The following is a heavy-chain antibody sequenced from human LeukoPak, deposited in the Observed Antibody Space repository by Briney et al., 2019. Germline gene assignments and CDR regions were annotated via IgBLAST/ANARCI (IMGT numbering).Heavy chain of an antibody. CDR2: INPSGGST. D-gene: IGHD1-14*01. CDR3: ASSGPGALHYFDY. CDR1: GYTFTSYY. V-gene: IGHV1-46*01. J-gene: IGHJ4*02. Sequence: ASVKVSCKASGYTFTSYYMHWVRQAPGQGLEWMGIINPSGGSTSYAQKFQGRVTMTRDMSTSIVYMELSSLRSEDTAVYYCASSGPGALHYFDYWGQGTLVTVSS.